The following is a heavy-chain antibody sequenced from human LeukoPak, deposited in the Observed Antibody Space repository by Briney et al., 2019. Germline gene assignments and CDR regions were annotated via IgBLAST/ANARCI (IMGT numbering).Heavy chain of an antibody. CDR1: GVSISSGSNY. Sequence: SETLSLTCSVSGVSISSGSNYWGWIRQPPGKTLEWIGSIYSSGSTYYNPSLKSRVIILIDTAKNHFSLNLSSVTAADTAVYFCARVRVIDWGSSYFDYWGQGNLVTVSS. CDR2: IYSSGST. CDR3: ARVRVIDWGSSYFDY. D-gene: IGHD3-9*01. V-gene: IGHV4-39*07. J-gene: IGHJ4*02.